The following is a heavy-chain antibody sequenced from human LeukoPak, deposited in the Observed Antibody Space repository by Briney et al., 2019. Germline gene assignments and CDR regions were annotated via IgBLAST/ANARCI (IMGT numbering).Heavy chain of an antibody. V-gene: IGHV3-66*02. CDR3: ATAYDTTRDFDY. CDR1: GFTVSSNY. D-gene: IGHD3-9*01. Sequence: GGSLRLSCAASGFTVSSNYMNWVRQAPGKGLEWVSVIYSGGSTYYADSVKGRFTISRDNSKNTLYLQMNSLRAEDTAVYYCATAYDTTRDFDYWGQGTLVTVSS. J-gene: IGHJ4*02. CDR2: IYSGGST.